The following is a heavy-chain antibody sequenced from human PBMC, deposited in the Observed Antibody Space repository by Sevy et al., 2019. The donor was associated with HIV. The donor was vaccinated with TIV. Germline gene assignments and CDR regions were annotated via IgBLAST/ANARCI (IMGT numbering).Heavy chain of an antibody. CDR3: ARMGDYFDTSGYYPLKY. Sequence: ASVKVSCKASGYTFTGYYIHWLRQAPGQGLEWMGWINPKTGGTYFARKFQDTVTLTTGTSITTVYLEWSGLRFDDTAVYYCARMGDYFDTSGYYPLKYWGQGTLVTVSS. CDR1: GYTFTGYY. CDR2: INPKTGGT. J-gene: IGHJ4*02. V-gene: IGHV1-2*02. D-gene: IGHD3-22*01.